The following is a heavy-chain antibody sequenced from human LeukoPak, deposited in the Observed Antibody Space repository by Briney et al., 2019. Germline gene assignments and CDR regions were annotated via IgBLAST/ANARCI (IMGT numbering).Heavy chain of an antibody. CDR2: ISGSGGST. Sequence: GGSLRLSCAASGFTLSSYAMSWVRQAPGKGLEWVSAISGSGGSTYYADSVKGRFTISRDNSKNTLYLQMNSLRAEDTAVYYCAKRPSYSYGYYWGQGTLVTVSS. CDR3: AKRPSYSYGYY. D-gene: IGHD5-18*01. V-gene: IGHV3-23*01. J-gene: IGHJ4*02. CDR1: GFTLSSYA.